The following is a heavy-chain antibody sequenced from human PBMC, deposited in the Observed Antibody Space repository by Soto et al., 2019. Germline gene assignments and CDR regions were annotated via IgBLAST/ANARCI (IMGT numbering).Heavy chain of an antibody. CDR1: GFTFSTYS. Sequence: EVQLVEPGGGLVKPGGSLRLSCAASGFTFSTYSMNWVRQAPGKGLEWVSSISSSSSYIYYADSVKGRFTISRDNAKNSLYLQMNSLSAEDTAVYYCARGTYYYDSSRYYGYWGQGTLVTVSS. CDR2: ISSSSSYI. CDR3: ARGTYYYDSSRYYGY. J-gene: IGHJ4*02. V-gene: IGHV3-21*01. D-gene: IGHD3-22*01.